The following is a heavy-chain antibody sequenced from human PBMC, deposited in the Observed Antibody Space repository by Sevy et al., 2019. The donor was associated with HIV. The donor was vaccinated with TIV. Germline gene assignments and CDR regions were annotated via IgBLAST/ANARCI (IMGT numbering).Heavy chain of an antibody. CDR2: IKSKTDGGTT. Sequence: GGSLRLSCAASGFTFSNAWMSWVRQAPGKGLEWVGRIKSKTDGGTTDYHAQVKGRFTILRDDSKNTLDLQMNSLKTEDTTVYYCNTYLQPIGYGRSHRRAYYYGMDVWGQGTTVTVSS. CDR3: NTYLQPIGYGRSHRRAYYYGMDV. V-gene: IGHV3-15*01. D-gene: IGHD1-1*01. J-gene: IGHJ6*02. CDR1: GFTFSNAW.